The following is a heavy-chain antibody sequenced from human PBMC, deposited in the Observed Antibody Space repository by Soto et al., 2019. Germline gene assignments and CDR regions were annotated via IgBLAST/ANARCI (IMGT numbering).Heavy chain of an antibody. CDR3: ARRMTWSLWCFDL. J-gene: IGHJ2*01. Sequence: QVQLLQSGAEVKKPGTSVRVSCRASGYTFNDDDINWVRRAPGQGLEWMGWMNPNSGNTAYARKFHDRITMTRSVSARTAFMELSSLTPEDTAVYYCARRMTWSLWCFDLWGSGTQVTVSS. CDR1: GYTFNDDD. CDR2: MNPNSGNT. V-gene: IGHV1-8*01. D-gene: IGHD3-3*01.